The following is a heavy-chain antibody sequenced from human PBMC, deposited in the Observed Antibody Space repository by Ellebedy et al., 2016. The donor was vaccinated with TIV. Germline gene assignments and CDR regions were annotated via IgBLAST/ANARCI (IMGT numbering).Heavy chain of an antibody. V-gene: IGHV3-23*01. D-gene: IGHD1-1*01. CDR1: GFTFSSYA. J-gene: IGHJ6*02. CDR2: ISGGGETT. CDR3: VKGSGTMDV. Sequence: GESLKISCAASGFTFSSYAMNLIRQAPGQGLEWVSVISGGGETTSYADSVRGRFTISRENSKNTLYLQMNSLRAEDTATYYCVKGSGTMDVWGQGTTVTVSS.